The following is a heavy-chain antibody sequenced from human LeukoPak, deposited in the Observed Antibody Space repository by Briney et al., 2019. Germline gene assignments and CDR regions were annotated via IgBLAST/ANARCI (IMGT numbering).Heavy chain of an antibody. Sequence: SETLSLTCTVSGGSISSSSYYWGWIRQPPGKGLEWIGSIYYSGSTYYNPSLKSRVTISVDTSKNQFSLKLSSVTAADTAVYYCARDVGYGDTVNWFDPWGQGTLVTVSS. CDR3: ARDVGYGDTVNWFDP. J-gene: IGHJ5*02. CDR1: GGSISSSSYY. V-gene: IGHV4-39*02. D-gene: IGHD4-17*01. CDR2: IYYSGST.